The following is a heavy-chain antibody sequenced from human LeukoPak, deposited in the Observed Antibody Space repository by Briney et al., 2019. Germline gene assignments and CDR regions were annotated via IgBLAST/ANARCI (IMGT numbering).Heavy chain of an antibody. D-gene: IGHD3-10*01. CDR2: ISGSGGST. CDR1: GFTFSSYA. V-gene: IGHV3-23*01. Sequence: GGSLRLSCAASGFTFSSYAMSWVRQAPGKGLEWVSAISGSGGSTYYADSVKGRFTISRDNSKNTAYLQMNSLKTEDTAVYYCTRPGGNFYYGSGADYWGQGTLVTVSS. CDR3: TRPGGNFYYGSGADY. J-gene: IGHJ4*02.